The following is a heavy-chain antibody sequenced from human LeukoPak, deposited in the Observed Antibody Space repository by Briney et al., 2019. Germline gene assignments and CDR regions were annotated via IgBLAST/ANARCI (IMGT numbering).Heavy chain of an antibody. J-gene: IGHJ6*03. V-gene: IGHV3-30*02. Sequence: GGSLRLSCAASGFTFSSYGMHWVRQAPGKGLEWVAFIRYDGRNKYYADSVKGRFTISRDNSKNTLYLRMNSLRAEDTAVYYCAKSLDYYYYMDVWGKGTTVTVSS. CDR3: AKSLDYYYYMDV. CDR1: GFTFSSYG. CDR2: IRYDGRNK.